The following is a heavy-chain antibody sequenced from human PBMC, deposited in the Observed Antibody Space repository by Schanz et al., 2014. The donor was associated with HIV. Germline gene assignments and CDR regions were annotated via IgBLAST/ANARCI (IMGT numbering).Heavy chain of an antibody. D-gene: IGHD4-4*01. CDR1: GDGFTTRT. CDR3: AREKTTLNWFDP. J-gene: IGHJ5*02. V-gene: IGHV1-69*05. CDR2: IIPIFGAA. Sequence: QVQLQQSGAEVKKPGSSVKVSCTASGDGFTTRTISWLRQAPGHALEWMGGIIPIFGAAKNAPKFQGRVTMTTDTSTSTAYMELRSLRSDDTAVYYCAREKTTLNWFDPWGQGTLVTVSS.